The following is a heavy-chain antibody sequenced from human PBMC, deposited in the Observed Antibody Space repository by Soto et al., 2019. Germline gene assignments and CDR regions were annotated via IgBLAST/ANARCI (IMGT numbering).Heavy chain of an antibody. CDR1: GGSISSYY. Sequence: PSETLSLTCTVSGGSISSYYWSWIRQPPGKGLEWIGHICHSGSTNYNPSLESRVTISVDTSNNQFSLNLRSVTAADTAVYYCASYSGNYGDGYWGQGTLVTVSS. J-gene: IGHJ4*02. CDR3: ASYSGNYGDGY. CDR2: ICHSGST. D-gene: IGHD1-26*01. V-gene: IGHV4-59*01.